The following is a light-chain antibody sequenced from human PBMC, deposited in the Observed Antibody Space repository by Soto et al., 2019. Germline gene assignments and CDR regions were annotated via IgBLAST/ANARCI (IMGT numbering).Light chain of an antibody. J-gene: IGKJ1*01. CDR3: LQEYNYPRT. CDR1: QGIRND. Sequence: ATQMTQSPSSLSASVGDRVTITCWASQGIRNDLGWYQQKPGKAPKLLIYSASSLQSGVPSRFSGSGSGTDFTLTISSLQTEDFATSYCLQEYNYPRTFGQGTKVDIK. V-gene: IGKV1-6*01. CDR2: SAS.